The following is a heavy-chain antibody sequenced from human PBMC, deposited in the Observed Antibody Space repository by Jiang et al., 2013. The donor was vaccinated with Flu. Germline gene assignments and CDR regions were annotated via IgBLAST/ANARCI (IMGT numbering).Heavy chain of an antibody. Sequence: VQLVESGGGLVQPGGSLRLSCAASGFTFSSYAMSWVRQAPGKGLEWVSAISGSGGSTYYADSVKGRFTISRDNSKNTLYLQMNSLRAEDTAVYYCAKGPGGDGYNSAVGDYWGQGTLVTVSS. V-gene: IGHV3-23*04. CDR3: AKGPGGDGYNSAVGDY. J-gene: IGHJ4*02. CDR1: GFTFSSYA. CDR2: ISGSGGST. D-gene: IGHD5-24*01.